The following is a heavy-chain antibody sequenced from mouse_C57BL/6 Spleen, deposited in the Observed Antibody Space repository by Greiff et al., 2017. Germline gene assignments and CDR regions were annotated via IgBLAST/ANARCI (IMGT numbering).Heavy chain of an antibody. Sequence: EVQRVESGGGLVKPGGSLKLSCAASGFTFSDYGMHWVRQAPEKGLGWVAYISSGSSTIYYADTVKGRFTISRDHAKNTLFLQMTSLRSEDTAMYYCARSIGYAMDYWGQGTSVTVSS. J-gene: IGHJ4*01. CDR1: GFTFSDYG. V-gene: IGHV5-17*01. CDR2: ISSGSSTI. D-gene: IGHD2-10*02. CDR3: ARSIGYAMDY.